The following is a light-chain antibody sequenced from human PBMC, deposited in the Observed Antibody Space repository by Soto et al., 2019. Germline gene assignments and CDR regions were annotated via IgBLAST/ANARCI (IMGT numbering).Light chain of an antibody. CDR1: SDDIGAYDY. CDR2: AVS. V-gene: IGLV2-14*01. J-gene: IGLJ1*01. Sequence: QSALTQPSSVSASPGQSISISCTGTSDDIGAYDYVSWYQQHPGKAPKLILYAVSNRPSGVSTRFSGSKSGNTASPTISGVQADDEADYYCSSYRSSDTLEVFGTGTKVTVL. CDR3: SSYRSSDTLEV.